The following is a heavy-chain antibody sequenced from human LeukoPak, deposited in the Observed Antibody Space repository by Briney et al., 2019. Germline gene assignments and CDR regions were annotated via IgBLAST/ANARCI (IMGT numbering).Heavy chain of an antibody. V-gene: IGHV1-18*01. D-gene: IGHD2-2*01. CDR1: GGTFSSYG. J-gene: IGHJ5*02. Sequence: ASVKVSCKASGGTFSSYGISWVRQAPGQGLEWMGWISAYNGNTNYAQMLQGRVTMTTDTSTSTAYMEVRSLRSDDTAMYYCARDVGDIVTIPAAISVPWGQGTLVTVSS. CDR2: ISAYNGNT. CDR3: ARDVGDIVTIPAAISVP.